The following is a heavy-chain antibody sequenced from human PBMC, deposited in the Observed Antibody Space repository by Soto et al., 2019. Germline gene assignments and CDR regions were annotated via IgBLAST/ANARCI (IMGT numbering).Heavy chain of an antibody. D-gene: IGHD1-26*01. CDR2: IIPIFGTA. Sequence: GASVKVSCKASGGTFSSYAISWVRQAPGQGLEWMGGIIPIFGTANYAQKFQGRVMITADEPTSTAYMELSSLRSEDTAVYYCATVSGSYTDAFDIWGQGTMVTVSS. CDR1: GGTFSSYA. V-gene: IGHV1-69*13. J-gene: IGHJ3*02. CDR3: ATVSGSYTDAFDI.